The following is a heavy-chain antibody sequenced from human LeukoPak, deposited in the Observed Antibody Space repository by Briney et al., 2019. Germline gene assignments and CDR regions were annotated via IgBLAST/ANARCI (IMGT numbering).Heavy chain of an antibody. D-gene: IGHD1-26*01. CDR1: GGTFSSYA. J-gene: IGHJ6*02. CDR2: IIPILGIA. V-gene: IGHV1-69*04. CDR3: ATSSGSYSYGMDV. Sequence: SVKVSCKASGGTFSSYAISWVRQALGQGLEWMGRIIPILGIANYAQKFQGRVTITADRSTSTAYMELSSLRSEDTAVYYCATSSGSYSYGMDVWGQGTTVTVSS.